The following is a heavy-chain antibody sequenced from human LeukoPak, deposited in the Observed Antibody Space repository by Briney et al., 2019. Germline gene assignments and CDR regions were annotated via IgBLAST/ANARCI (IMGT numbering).Heavy chain of an antibody. D-gene: IGHD6-13*01. CDR1: GGSFSGYY. CDR2: ITHSGST. Sequence: SETLSLTCAVYGGSFSGYYWSWIRQPPGKGLEWIGEITHSGSTNSNPSLKSRVTISVDTSKNQFSLKLSSVTAADTAVYYCARRGSSSWYFDYWGQGTLVTVSS. V-gene: IGHV4-34*01. CDR3: ARRGSSSWYFDY. J-gene: IGHJ4*02.